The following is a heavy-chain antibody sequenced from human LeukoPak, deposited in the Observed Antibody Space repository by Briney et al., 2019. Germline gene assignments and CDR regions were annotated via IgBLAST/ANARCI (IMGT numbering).Heavy chain of an antibody. V-gene: IGHV4-34*01. CDR3: ARLRKSITMVRGVMGAFDI. CDR1: GGSFSGYY. J-gene: IGHJ3*02. D-gene: IGHD3-10*01. CDR2: INHSGSA. Sequence: SETLSLTCAVYGGSFSGYYWSWIRQPPGKGLEWIGEINHSGSANYNPSLKSRVTILVETSKNQFSLKLSSVTAADTAVYHCARLRKSITMVRGVMGAFDIWGQGTMVTVSS.